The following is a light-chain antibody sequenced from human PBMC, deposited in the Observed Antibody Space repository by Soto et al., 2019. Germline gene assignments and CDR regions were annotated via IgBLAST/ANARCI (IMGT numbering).Light chain of an antibody. Sequence: QSVLTRPPSASGTPGQSVTISCSGSSSNIGSNTVNWFQHLPGTAPKLLIYINNQRPSGVPDRFSGSKSGTSAYLAISGLQSEDEADYYCAAWDDSLNGYVFGTGTKVTV. CDR2: INN. CDR1: SSNIGSNT. CDR3: AAWDDSLNGYV. J-gene: IGLJ1*01. V-gene: IGLV1-44*01.